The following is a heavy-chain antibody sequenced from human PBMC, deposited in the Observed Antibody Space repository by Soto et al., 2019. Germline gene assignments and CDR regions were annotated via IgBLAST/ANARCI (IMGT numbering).Heavy chain of an antibody. V-gene: IGHV4-30-4*01. J-gene: IGHJ4*02. D-gene: IGHD5-12*01. CDR2: IFYTGST. Sequence: SETLSLTCSVSGGTINSGYYFWSWIRQPPGKGLEWIGSIFYTGSTYYSPSLKSRASMSMDTSKNLFSRRLRSLTAADTAVYFCARVKATLYRHYYFDYWCQGTPVTVSS. CDR3: ARVKATLYRHYYFDY. CDR1: GGTINSGYYF.